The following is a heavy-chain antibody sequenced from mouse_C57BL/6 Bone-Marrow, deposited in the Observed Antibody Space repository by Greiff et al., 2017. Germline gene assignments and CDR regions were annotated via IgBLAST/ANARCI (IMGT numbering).Heavy chain of an antibody. CDR1: GYTFTSYW. V-gene: IGHV1-64*01. Sequence: QVQLQQPGAELVKPGASVKLSCKASGYTFTSYWMHWVKQRPGQGLEWIGMINPNSGSTNYNEKFKSKATLTVDKSSSTAYMQLRSLTAEDASDYYSTRPLFDYWGQGTTLTVSS. J-gene: IGHJ2*01. CDR3: TRPLFDY. CDR2: INPNSGST.